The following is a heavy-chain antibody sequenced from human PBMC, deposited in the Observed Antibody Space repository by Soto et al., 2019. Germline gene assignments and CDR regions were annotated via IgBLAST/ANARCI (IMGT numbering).Heavy chain of an antibody. J-gene: IGHJ4*02. V-gene: IGHV3-23*01. CDR1: GFTFRNFV. Sequence: EVQLLESGGGMVQPRGSLRVSCAASGFTFRNFVMSWVRQAPGKGLEWVSAIRATGGETFYADSVKGRFTISRDNSKNTLYLQMNSLRDEDTALYFCAQDRGWGVVSPSHDYWGQGTLVTVSS. CDR3: AQDRGWGVVSPSHDY. CDR2: IRATGGET. D-gene: IGHD2-21*01.